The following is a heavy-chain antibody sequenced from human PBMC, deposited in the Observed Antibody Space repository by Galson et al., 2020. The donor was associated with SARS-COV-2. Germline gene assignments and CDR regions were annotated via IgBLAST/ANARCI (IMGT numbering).Heavy chain of an antibody. CDR1: GFTVSSNY. CDR3: AVSSSRGLYYYYYGMDV. J-gene: IGHJ6*02. CDR2: IYSGGST. D-gene: IGHD6-6*01. Sequence: GGSLRLSCAASGFTVSSNYMSWVRQAPGKGLEWVSVIYSGGSTYYADSVKGRFTISRDNSKNTLYLQMNSLRAEDTAVYYCAVSSSRGLYYYYYGMDVWGQGTTVTVSS. V-gene: IGHV3-53*01.